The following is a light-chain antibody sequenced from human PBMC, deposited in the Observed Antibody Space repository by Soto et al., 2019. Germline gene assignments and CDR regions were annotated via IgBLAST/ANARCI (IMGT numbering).Light chain of an antibody. CDR3: AAWDDSLNGPV. J-gene: IGLJ2*01. V-gene: IGLV1-44*01. Sequence: QSVLTQPPSASGTPGQRVTISCSGSSSNIGRNTVNWYQQLPGTAPKLLIYSNDRRPSGVPDRFSGSKSGTSASLAISGLQSEDEDDYYCAAWDDSLNGPVFGGGTKLTVL. CDR1: SSNIGRNT. CDR2: SND.